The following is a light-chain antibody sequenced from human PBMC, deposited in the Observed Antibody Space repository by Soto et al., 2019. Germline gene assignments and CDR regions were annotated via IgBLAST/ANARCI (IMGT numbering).Light chain of an antibody. V-gene: IGKV3D-15*01. CDR1: QSFSSK. J-gene: IGKJ5*01. Sequence: EALMTQSPATLSVSPGERATLSCISSQSFSSKLAWYQQKPGQAPRLLIYGASTRATGIPARFSGSGSGTEFTLSISSLQSEDFAVYYCQQYNNWPPIPFGHGTRLEIK. CDR2: GAS. CDR3: QQYNNWPPIP.